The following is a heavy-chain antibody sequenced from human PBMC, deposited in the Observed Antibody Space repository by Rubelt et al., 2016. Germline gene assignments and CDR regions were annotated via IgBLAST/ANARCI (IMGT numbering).Heavy chain of an antibody. D-gene: IGHD3-10*01. CDR2: INHSGST. CDR3: ARGTYDSGSYYPLNY. V-gene: IGHV4-34*01. CDR1: GGSFSGYY. Sequence: QVQLQQWGAGLLKPSETLSLTRAVYGGSFSGYYWSWIRQAPGKGLEWIGEINHSGSTNYNPSLKSRVTVSIDTSKNQFSLKLNAVTAAATAIYFCARGTYDSGSYYPLNYWGQGTPVTVSS. J-gene: IGHJ4*02.